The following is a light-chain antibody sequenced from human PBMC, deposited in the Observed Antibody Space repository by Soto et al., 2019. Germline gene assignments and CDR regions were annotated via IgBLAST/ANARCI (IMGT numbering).Light chain of an antibody. CDR1: SSDVGGYNY. CDR2: DVS. V-gene: IGLV2-11*01. CDR3: CSYAGSYSYV. J-gene: IGLJ1*01. Sequence: SALTQPRSVSGSPGQSVAISCTGTSSDVGGYNYVSWYQQHPGKAPKLMIYDVSKRPSGVPDRFSGSKSGNTASLTISGLQAEDEADYYCCSYAGSYSYVFGTGTTVT.